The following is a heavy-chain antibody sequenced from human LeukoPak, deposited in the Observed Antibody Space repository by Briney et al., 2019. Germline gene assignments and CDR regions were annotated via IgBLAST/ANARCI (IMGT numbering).Heavy chain of an antibody. J-gene: IGHJ4*02. CDR1: GFTFDDHG. CDR3: VRDRSYGAFDY. Sequence: PGGSLRLSCAASGFTFDDHGMNWVRQAPGKGLEWVSGITWNGGTTGYADSVRGRFTISRDNAKNSLYLQMNSLRAEDTAFSHCVRDRSYGAFDYWGQGTLVTVSS. V-gene: IGHV3-20*01. D-gene: IGHD5-18*01. CDR2: ITWNGGTT.